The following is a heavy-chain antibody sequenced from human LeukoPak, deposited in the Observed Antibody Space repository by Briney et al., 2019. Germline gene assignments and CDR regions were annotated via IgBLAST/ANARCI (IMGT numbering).Heavy chain of an antibody. CDR3: ARAPREGFSGSYHDY. J-gene: IGHJ4*02. CDR2: ISSNGDNT. Sequence: QTGGSLRLSCAASGFTFNTYAMHWVRQAPGKGLEYVSAISSNGDNTYYANSVKSRFTISRDNSKNTLYLQMASLRGEDTAVYYCARAPREGFSGSYHDYWGQGTLVTVSS. D-gene: IGHD1-26*01. CDR1: GFTFNTYA. V-gene: IGHV3-64*01.